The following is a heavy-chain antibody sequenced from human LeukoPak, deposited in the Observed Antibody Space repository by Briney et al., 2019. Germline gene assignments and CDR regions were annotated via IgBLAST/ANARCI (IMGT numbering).Heavy chain of an antibody. V-gene: IGHV5-51*01. CDR3: ARQLYAEQYYFDY. CDR1: GYGFTSYW. J-gene: IGHJ4*02. Sequence: GESLKISCKGSGYGFTSYWIGWVRQMPGKGLEWMGIIYPGDSDTRYSPSFQGQVTISADKSISTAYLQWSSLKASDTAMYYCARQLYAEQYYFDYWGQGTLVTVSS. CDR2: IYPGDSDT. D-gene: IGHD1/OR15-1a*01.